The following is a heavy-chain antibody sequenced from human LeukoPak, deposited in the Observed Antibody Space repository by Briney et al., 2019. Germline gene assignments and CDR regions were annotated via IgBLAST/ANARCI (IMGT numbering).Heavy chain of an antibody. Sequence: GESLKISCKGSGFSFTNSWIAWVRQMPGKGLEWMGIIYPGDSDTRYSPSFQGQVTISADKSISTAYLQWSSLKASDTAKYYCARVMQWTYYFDYWGQGTLVTVSS. D-gene: IGHD3-16*01. CDR3: ARVMQWTYYFDY. CDR1: GFSFTNSW. J-gene: IGHJ4*02. CDR2: IYPGDSDT. V-gene: IGHV5-51*01.